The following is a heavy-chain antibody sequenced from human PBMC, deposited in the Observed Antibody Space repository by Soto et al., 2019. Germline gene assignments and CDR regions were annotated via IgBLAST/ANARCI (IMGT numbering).Heavy chain of an antibody. D-gene: IGHD1-1*01. Sequence: QVQLQESGPGLVKPSETLSLTCTVSGGSISSYYWSWIRQPPGKGLEWIGYIYYSGSTNYNPSLKRRVTISVDTSKNQFSLKLSSVTAADTAVYYCARHHEGTTGTTAYNWFDPWGQGTLVTVSS. J-gene: IGHJ5*02. CDR2: IYYSGST. CDR1: GGSISSYY. CDR3: ARHHEGTTGTTAYNWFDP. V-gene: IGHV4-59*08.